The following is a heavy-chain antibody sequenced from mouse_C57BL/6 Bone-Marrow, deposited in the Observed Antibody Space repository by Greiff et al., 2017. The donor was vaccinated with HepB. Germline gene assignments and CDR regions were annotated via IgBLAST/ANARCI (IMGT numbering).Heavy chain of an antibody. J-gene: IGHJ3*01. Sequence: VQLQQSGAELVRPGASVKLSCTASGFNFKDYYMHWVKQRPEQGLEWIGRIDPEDGDTEYTPKFQGKATLTVDPSSTTAYLQLSSLTSEDPAVYYCTTRGYYYGPFAYWGQGTLVTVSA. CDR2: IDPEDGDT. V-gene: IGHV14-1*01. D-gene: IGHD1-1*01. CDR3: TTRGYYYGPFAY. CDR1: GFNFKDYY.